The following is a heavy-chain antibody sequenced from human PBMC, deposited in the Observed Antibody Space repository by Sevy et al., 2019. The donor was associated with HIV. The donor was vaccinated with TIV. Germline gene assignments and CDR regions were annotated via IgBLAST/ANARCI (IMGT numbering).Heavy chain of an antibody. CDR1: GFTFSSYA. CDR2: ISYDGSNK. Sequence: GGSLRLSCAASGFTFSSYAMHWVRQAPGKGLEWVAVISYDGSNKYYADSVKGRFTISRDNSKNTLYLQMNSLRAEDTAVYYCARRPSSSYGYFDYWGQGTLVTVSS. D-gene: IGHD6-6*01. J-gene: IGHJ4*02. V-gene: IGHV3-30-3*01. CDR3: ARRPSSSYGYFDY.